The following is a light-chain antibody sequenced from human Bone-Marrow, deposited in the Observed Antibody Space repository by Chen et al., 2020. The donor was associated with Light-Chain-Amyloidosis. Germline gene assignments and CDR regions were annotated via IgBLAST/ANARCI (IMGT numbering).Light chain of an antibody. CDR1: KNINYY. CDR2: AES. Sequence: DIQMTQSPSSLSASVGDRVTITCRASKNINYYLNWYQQKPGKAPKLLIYAESRLQSGVPSRFSGSGSGTDFTLTIRSLQPEDFATYYCQQSYSTLTFGGGTKVEVK. V-gene: IGKV1-39*01. CDR3: QQSYSTLT. J-gene: IGKJ4*01.